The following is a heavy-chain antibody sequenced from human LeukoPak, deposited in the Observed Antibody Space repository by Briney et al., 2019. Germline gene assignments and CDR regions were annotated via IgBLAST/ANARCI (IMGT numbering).Heavy chain of an antibody. CDR3: ARGAGLLDY. CDR1: GFIFDNYE. J-gene: IGHJ4*02. CDR2: ISTRSTTM. Sequence: PGGSLRLSCAASGFIFDNYEMNWVRQAPGKGLEWLSFISTRSTTMYHADSVKGRFTISRDNAKNSLYLQTNSLRDEDTAVYYCARGAGLLDYWGQGALVTVSS. V-gene: IGHV3-48*03.